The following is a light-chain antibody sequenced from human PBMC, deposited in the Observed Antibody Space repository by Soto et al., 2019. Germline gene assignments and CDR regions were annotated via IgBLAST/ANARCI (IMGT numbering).Light chain of an antibody. J-gene: IGKJ4*01. V-gene: IGKV3-15*01. CDR1: QSVSSN. CDR3: QPYNNWPLT. Sequence: EIVMTQSPATLSVSPGERATLSCMASQSVSSNLAWYQQKPGQAPRLLIYDTSTRATGVPARFSGSRSGPEFTLTINSLQSEDFAIYYCQPYNNWPLTFGGGTKVDIK. CDR2: DTS.